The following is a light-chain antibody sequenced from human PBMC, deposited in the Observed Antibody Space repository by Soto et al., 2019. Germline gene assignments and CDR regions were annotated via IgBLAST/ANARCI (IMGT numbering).Light chain of an antibody. J-gene: IGKJ3*01. Sequence: AIQLTQSPSSLSASVGDRVTITCRASQGISSYLAWYQQKPGKAPKLLIYDASSLESGVPSRFSGSGFGTEFTLTISGLQPDDFATYYCQQYQSYFLTFGPGTKVDIK. CDR3: QQYQSYFLT. V-gene: IGKV1-13*02. CDR2: DAS. CDR1: QGISSY.